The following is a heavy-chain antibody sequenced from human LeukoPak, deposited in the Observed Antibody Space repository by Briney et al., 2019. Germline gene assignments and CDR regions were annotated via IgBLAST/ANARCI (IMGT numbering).Heavy chain of an antibody. CDR1: GGSISSGGYY. D-gene: IGHD4-17*01. CDR3: ARESDYGDYMLGTSDAFDI. Sequence: SQTLSLTCTVSGGSISSGGYYWGWIRQHPGKGLEWIGYIYYSGSTYYNPSLKSRVTISVDTSKNQFSLKLSSVTAADTAVYYCARESDYGDYMLGTSDAFDIWGQGTMVTVSS. CDR2: IYYSGST. J-gene: IGHJ3*02. V-gene: IGHV4-31*03.